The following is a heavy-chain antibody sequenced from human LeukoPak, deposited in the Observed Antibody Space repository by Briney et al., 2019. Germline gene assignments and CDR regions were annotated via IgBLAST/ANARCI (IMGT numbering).Heavy chain of an antibody. CDR1: GGSISSSSYY. J-gene: IGHJ3*02. V-gene: IGHV4-39*07. CDR2: IYYSGST. D-gene: IGHD1-26*01. Sequence: SQTLSLTCTVSGGSISSSSYYWGWIRQPPGKGLEWIGSIYYSGSTYYNPSLKSRVTISVDTSKNQFSLKLSSVTAADTAVYYCARRPSGSYNAFDIWGQGTMVTVSS. CDR3: ARRPSGSYNAFDI.